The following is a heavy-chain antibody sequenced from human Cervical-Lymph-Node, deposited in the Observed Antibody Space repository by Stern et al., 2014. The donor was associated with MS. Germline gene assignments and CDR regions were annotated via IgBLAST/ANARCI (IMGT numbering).Heavy chain of an antibody. V-gene: IGHV1-69*09. Sequence: VQLVESGAEVKKPGSSVKVSCKASGGTLNNYAVSWVRQAPGQGLEWIGKIIPFLGIANYAHKFQCRVTLTAAATTSYMEVSSLRSDDTAVYYCARSPDLYDSSGYYFDWGQGTLVTVSS. CDR3: ARSPDLYDSSGYYFD. CDR1: GGTLNNYA. CDR2: IIPFLGIA. D-gene: IGHD3-22*01. J-gene: IGHJ4*02.